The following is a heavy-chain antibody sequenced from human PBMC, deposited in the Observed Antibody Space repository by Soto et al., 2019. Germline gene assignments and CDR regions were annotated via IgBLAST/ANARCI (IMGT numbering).Heavy chain of an antibody. Sequence: EVQLVESGGGLVQPGGSLRLSCAASGFTFSDHYMDWVRQAPGKGLEWVGRVRNKANSYTTEYVATVKGRFTISRDDSKNSLYLRMNDLKFDDTAVYYCVRGDLGSWRGCAMDVWGQGTTVTVSS. D-gene: IGHD6-19*01. CDR2: VRNKANSYTT. V-gene: IGHV3-72*01. CDR3: VRGDLGSWRGCAMDV. J-gene: IGHJ6*02. CDR1: GFTFSDHY.